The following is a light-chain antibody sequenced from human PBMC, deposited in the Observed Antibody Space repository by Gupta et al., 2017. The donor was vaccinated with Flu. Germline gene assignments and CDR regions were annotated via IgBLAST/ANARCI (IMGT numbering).Light chain of an antibody. CDR3: QQYATSRT. V-gene: IGKV3-20*01. J-gene: IGKJ1*01. Sequence: EIVLTQSPGTLSLPPGERATLSCRASQSISNNYLAWYQQKPGQPPRLLIYDASSRATGVPDRCSGGGSGTDFTLTISGLESEDSAVYYCQQYATSRTFGRGTKVEVK. CDR1: QSISNNY. CDR2: DAS.